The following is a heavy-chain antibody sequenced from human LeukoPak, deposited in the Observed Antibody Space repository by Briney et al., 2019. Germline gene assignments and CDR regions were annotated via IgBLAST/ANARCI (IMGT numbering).Heavy chain of an antibody. V-gene: IGHV3-23*01. D-gene: IGHD3-3*01. CDR1: GFTVSSNY. J-gene: IGHJ5*02. CDR3: AKDDSRRYDFWSGSNWFDP. CDR2: ISGSGGST. Sequence: GGSLRLSCAASGFTVSSNYMSWVRQAPGKGLEWVAGISGSGGSTYYADSVKGRFTISRDNPENTLYLEMNSLRAEDTAVYYCAKDDSRRYDFWSGSNWFDPWGQGTLVTVSS.